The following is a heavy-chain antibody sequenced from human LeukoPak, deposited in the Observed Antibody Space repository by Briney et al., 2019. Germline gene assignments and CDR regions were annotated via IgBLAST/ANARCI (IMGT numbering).Heavy chain of an antibody. D-gene: IGHD2-2*02. CDR3: ARDSRIVVVPAVIPAPFDY. J-gene: IGHJ4*02. CDR1: GFTFSSYA. Sequence: GGSLRLSCAASGFTFSSYAMHWVRQAPGKGLEWVAVISYDGSNKYYADSVKGRFTISRDNSKNTLYLQMNSLRAEDTAVYYCARDSRIVVVPAVIPAPFDYWGQGTLVTVSS. CDR2: ISYDGSNK. V-gene: IGHV3-30*04.